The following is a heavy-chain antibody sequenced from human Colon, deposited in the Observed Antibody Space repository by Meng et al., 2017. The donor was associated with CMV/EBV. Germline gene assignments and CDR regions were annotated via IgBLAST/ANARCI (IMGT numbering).Heavy chain of an antibody. D-gene: IGHD2-2*01. J-gene: IGHJ4*02. Sequence: GGSLILSGTASGFTFSSYWMTWGRQAPGKGLEWVAFIRDDGSNEYYVNSVKGRFTISRDNSKNTLYLQMNSLRPADTAVYYCAKGAHTVLGYCSSTHCYGDHWGQGTRVTVSS. CDR3: AKGAHTVLGYCSSTHCYGDH. CDR1: GFTFSSYW. V-gene: IGHV3-30*02. CDR2: IRDDGSNE.